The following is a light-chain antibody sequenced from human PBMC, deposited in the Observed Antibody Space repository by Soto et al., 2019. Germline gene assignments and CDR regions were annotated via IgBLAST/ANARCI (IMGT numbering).Light chain of an antibody. CDR3: QKYDSAPLT. CDR1: QGISNN. Sequence: DIQMTQSPSSLSASVGDSVTITCRASQGISNNLAWYQQKPGKVPKLLIYGASTLQSGVPSRFSGSRSGTHFTLTISSLQPEDVATYYCQKYDSAPLTFGQGTKVDFK. V-gene: IGKV1-27*01. CDR2: GAS. J-gene: IGKJ1*01.